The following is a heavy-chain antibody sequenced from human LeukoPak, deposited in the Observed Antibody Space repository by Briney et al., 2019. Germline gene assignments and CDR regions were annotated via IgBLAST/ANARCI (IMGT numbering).Heavy chain of an antibody. CDR3: ARDRAVTQVWVEFDS. CDR2: IRDSGET. V-gene: IGHV3-66*03. J-gene: IGHJ5*01. CDR1: GFSVSNYY. D-gene: IGHD3-16*01. Sequence: GSLRLSCAGSGFSVSNYYMNWVRQAPGKGLEWVSLIRDSGETFYADSVKGRFTISRDNSKNTVYLQMNRLRVEDTAVYFCARDRAVTQVWVEFDSWGQGTLVTVPS.